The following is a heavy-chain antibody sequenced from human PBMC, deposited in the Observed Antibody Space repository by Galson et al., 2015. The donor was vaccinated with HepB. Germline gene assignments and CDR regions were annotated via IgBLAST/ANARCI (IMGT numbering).Heavy chain of an antibody. J-gene: IGHJ6*02. CDR3: ARVGYSYGFYYYYGMDV. CDR2: ISAYNGNT. V-gene: IGHV1-18*04. Sequence: SCKASGYTFTSYGISWVRQAPGQGLEWMGWISAYNGNTNYAQKLQGRVTMTTDTSTSTAYMELRSLRSDDTAVYYCARVGYSYGFYYYYGMDVWGQGTTVTVSS. CDR1: GYTFTSYG. D-gene: IGHD5-18*01.